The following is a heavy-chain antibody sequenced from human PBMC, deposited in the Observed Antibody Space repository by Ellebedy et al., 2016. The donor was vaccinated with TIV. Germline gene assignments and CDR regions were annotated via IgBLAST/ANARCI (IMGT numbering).Heavy chain of an antibody. J-gene: IGHJ4*02. CDR1: GFTFSIYW. CDR3: ARHTDYALDY. Sequence: GESLKISCAASGFTFSIYWMSWVRQAPGKGLECVANIKQDGGEKSYVDSVKGRFTISRDNAKNSLHLQMNGLRAEDTAVYYCARHTDYALDYWGQGALVTVSS. CDR2: IKQDGGEK. D-gene: IGHD4-17*01. V-gene: IGHV3-7*01.